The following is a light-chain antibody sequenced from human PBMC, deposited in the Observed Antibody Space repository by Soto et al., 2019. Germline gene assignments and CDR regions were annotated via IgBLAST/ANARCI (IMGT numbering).Light chain of an antibody. Sequence: LTQPPSASGTAGQMVSISCSGSTSNIGNHYVFWYQHLPGTAPKLLIFRNNQRHSGVPDRFSGSGSGTSASLAISGLRSEDEADYYRATWDDPLRGYVLGTGTKVTVL. CDR2: RNN. CDR1: TSNIGNHY. CDR3: ATWDDPLRGYV. J-gene: IGLJ1*01. V-gene: IGLV1-47*01.